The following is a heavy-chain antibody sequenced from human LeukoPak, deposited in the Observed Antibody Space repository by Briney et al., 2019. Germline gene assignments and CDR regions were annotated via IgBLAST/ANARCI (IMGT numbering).Heavy chain of an antibody. J-gene: IGHJ4*02. CDR1: GFTFSSYA. Sequence: TGGSLRLSCAASGFTFSSYAMSWVRQAPGKGLEWVSCISSSSSYIYYADSVKGRFTISRDNAKNSVYLQMNGLRAEDTAVYYCTRLAAAGSGRWAPDYWGQGALVTVSS. CDR3: TRLAAAGSGRWAPDY. V-gene: IGHV3-21*06. D-gene: IGHD1-14*01. CDR2: ISSSSSYI.